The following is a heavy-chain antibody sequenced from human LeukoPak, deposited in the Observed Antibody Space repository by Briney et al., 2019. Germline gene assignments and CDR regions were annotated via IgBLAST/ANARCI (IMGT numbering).Heavy chain of an antibody. Sequence: GAALKISSKGSGYTFSNSIIGWGRRMPGKGGEWMGIIYPGDFETRYSPSFQGQVTISADKSISTAYLQWSSLRASDTAMYYCARLPAASAMRGDYWGQGTLVTVPS. CDR1: GYTFSNSI. CDR3: ARLPAASAMRGDY. V-gene: IGHV5-51*01. D-gene: IGHD2-2*01. J-gene: IGHJ4*02. CDR2: IYPGDFET.